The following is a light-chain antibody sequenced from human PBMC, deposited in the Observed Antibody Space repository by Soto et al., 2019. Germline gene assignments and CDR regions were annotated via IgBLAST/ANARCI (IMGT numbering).Light chain of an antibody. CDR2: GAS. V-gene: IGKV3-20*01. CDR1: QSVSSSC. J-gene: IGKJ1*01. CDR3: QQYGSSPT. Sequence: EIVLTQSPGTLSLSPGERATLSCRTSQSVSSSCLAWYQQKPGQAPRLLIYGASSRATGIPARFSGSGSGTDFTLTISRLEPEDFAVYYCQQYGSSPTFGQGTKV.